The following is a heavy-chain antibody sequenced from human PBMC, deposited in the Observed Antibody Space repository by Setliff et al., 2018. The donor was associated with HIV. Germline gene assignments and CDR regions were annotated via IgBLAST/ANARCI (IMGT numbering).Heavy chain of an antibody. J-gene: IGHJ4*02. CDR3: ADSSGYYSGFSY. CDR1: GFTFNRYA. V-gene: IGHV1-69*13. D-gene: IGHD3-22*01. Sequence: SVKVSCKASGFTFNRYALSWVRQAPGQRPEWMGGTIPMSDIPNYAQKFQGRVTITADESTSTAYMELSSLRSEDTAVYYCADSSGYYSGFSYWGQGTLVTVSS. CDR2: TIPMSDIP.